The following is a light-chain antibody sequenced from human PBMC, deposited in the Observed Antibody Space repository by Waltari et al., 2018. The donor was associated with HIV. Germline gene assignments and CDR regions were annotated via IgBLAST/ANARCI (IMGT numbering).Light chain of an antibody. J-gene: IGLJ2*01. V-gene: IGLV2-14*01. Sequence: QSALTQPASVSGSPGQSITISCTGTRSDVGGSNYVPWYQQHPGKAPKLMIYDVSYRPSGVSNRFSGSKSGNTASLTISGLQAEDEADYYCSSYTSSSTLYVVFGGGTKLTVL. CDR1: RSDVGGSNY. CDR3: SSYTSSSTLYVV. CDR2: DVS.